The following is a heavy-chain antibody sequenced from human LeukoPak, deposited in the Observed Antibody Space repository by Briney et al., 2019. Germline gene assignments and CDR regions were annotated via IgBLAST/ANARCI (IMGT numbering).Heavy chain of an antibody. V-gene: IGHV1-18*04. CDR3: ARTYSSGWYYFDY. Sequence: ASVKVSCKASGYTFTSYYMHWVRQAPGQGLEWMGWISAYNGNTNYAQKLQGRVTMTTDTSTSTAYMELRSLRSDDTAVYYCARTYSSGWYYFDYWGQGTLVTVSS. CDR2: ISAYNGNT. J-gene: IGHJ4*02. CDR1: GYTFTSYY. D-gene: IGHD6-19*01.